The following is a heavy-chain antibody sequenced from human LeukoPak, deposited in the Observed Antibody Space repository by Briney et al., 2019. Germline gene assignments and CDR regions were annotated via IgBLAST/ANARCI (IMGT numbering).Heavy chain of an antibody. J-gene: IGHJ4*02. CDR3: ARDRRYSYGYSDY. D-gene: IGHD5-18*01. CDR2: IWYDGSNK. V-gene: IGHV3-33*08. Sequence: PGGSLRLSCAASGVTFSGSGVHWVRQAPGKGLEWVAVIWYDGSNKYYADSVKGRFTISRDNSKNTLYLQMNSLRAEDTAVYYCARDRRYSYGYSDYWGQGTLVTVSS. CDR1: GVTFSGSG.